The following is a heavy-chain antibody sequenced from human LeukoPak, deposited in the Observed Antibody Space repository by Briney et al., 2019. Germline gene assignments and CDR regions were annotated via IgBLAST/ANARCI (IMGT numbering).Heavy chain of an antibody. D-gene: IGHD5-12*01. V-gene: IGHV3-30-3*01. CDR2: ISYDGSNK. CDR1: GFTFSSYA. CDR3: AKDRGRYEIDY. Sequence: GGSLRLSCAASGFTFSSYAMHWVRQAPGKGLEWVAVISYDGSNKYYADSVKGRFTISRDNSKNTLYLQMNSLRAEDTAVYYCAKDRGRYEIDYWGQGTLVTVSS. J-gene: IGHJ4*02.